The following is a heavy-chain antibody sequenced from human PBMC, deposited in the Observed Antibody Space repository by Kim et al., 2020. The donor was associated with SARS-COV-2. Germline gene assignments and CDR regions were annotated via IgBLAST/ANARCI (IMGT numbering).Heavy chain of an antibody. CDR3: AREYVNSTSIHEGGNWFNP. V-gene: IGHV3-53*01. CDR2: IYSGGGT. CDR1: GFSVSSNY. D-gene: IGHD2-2*01. Sequence: GGSLRLSCAASGFSVSSNYMSWVRQVPGKGLEWVSIIYSGGGTYYADSVKARFTITRDNSKNTMYLQMNSMRVEDTAVYYCAREYVNSTSIHEGGNWFNPWGGGSLVTVSS. J-gene: IGHJ5*02.